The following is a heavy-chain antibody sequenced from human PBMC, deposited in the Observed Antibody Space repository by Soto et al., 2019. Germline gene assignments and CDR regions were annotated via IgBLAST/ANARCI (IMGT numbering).Heavy chain of an antibody. D-gene: IGHD1-7*01. CDR3: AKPPNWNYVKL. V-gene: IGHV3-23*01. J-gene: IGHJ4*02. CDR2: ISGSGGST. CDR1: GFPFSSYA. Sequence: TGGSLRHPCAASGFPFSSYAMSWVRQAPGKGLEWVSAISGSGGSTYYADSVKGRFTISRDNSKNTLYLQMNSLRAEDTAVYYCAKPPNWNYVKLWGQGTLVTSPQ.